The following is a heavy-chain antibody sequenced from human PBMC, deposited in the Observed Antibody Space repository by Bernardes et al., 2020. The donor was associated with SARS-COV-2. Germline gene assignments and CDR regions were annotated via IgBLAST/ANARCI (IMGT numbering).Heavy chain of an antibody. CDR3: VRVWYTSGYYFDY. Sequence: SLRLSCAASGFTFSSYIMMWVRQAPGKGLEWVSHISSSSTNIYYADSVKGRFTISRDNAKNSLFLQMNSLRAEDTAVYYCVRVWYTSGYYFDYWGQGALVTVSS. J-gene: IGHJ4*02. CDR1: GFTFSSYI. V-gene: IGHV3-48*04. D-gene: IGHD3-22*01. CDR2: ISSSSTNI.